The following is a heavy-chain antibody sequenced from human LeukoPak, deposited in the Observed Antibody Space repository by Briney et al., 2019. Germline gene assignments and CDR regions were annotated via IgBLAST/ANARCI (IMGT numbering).Heavy chain of an antibody. Sequence: GGSLRLSCAASGFTFGSYAMAWVRQAPGKGLEWVAVIWYDGSNKDYVASVKGRFTISRDKNTLYLQMNSLRAEDTAVYFCARHNSDSENIDYWGQGTLVTVSS. CDR3: ARHNSDSENIDY. J-gene: IGHJ4*02. CDR2: IWYDGSNK. D-gene: IGHD4-11*01. CDR1: GFTFGSYA. V-gene: IGHV3-33*08.